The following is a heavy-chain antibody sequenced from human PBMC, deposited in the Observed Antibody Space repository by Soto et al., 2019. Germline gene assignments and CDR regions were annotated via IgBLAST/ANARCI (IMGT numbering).Heavy chain of an antibody. Sequence: GESLKISCKGSGYSFTSYWISWVRQIPGKVLEWMGRIDPSDSYTNYSPSFQGHVTISADKSISTAYLQWSSLKASDTAMYYCTRHGVTIFGVVISRNWFDPWGQGTLVTVSS. CDR3: TRHGVTIFGVVISRNWFDP. J-gene: IGHJ5*02. D-gene: IGHD3-3*01. CDR2: IDPSDSYT. CDR1: GYSFTSYW. V-gene: IGHV5-10-1*01.